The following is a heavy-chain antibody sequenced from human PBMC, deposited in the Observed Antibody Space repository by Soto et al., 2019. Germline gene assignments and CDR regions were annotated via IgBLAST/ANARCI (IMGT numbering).Heavy chain of an antibody. D-gene: IGHD6-6*01. CDR3: ARARGSSSPWYYYYGMGV. CDR1: GGSVSSGSYY. Sequence: SETLSLTCTVSGGSVSSGSYYWSWIRQPPGKGLEWIGYIYYSGSTNYNPSLKSRVTISVDTSKNQFSPKLSSVTAADTAVYYCARARGSSSPWYYYYGMGVWGQGTTVTVSS. V-gene: IGHV4-61*01. J-gene: IGHJ6*02. CDR2: IYYSGST.